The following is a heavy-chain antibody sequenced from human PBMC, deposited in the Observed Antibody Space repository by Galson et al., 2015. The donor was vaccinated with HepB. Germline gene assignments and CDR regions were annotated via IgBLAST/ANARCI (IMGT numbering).Heavy chain of an antibody. CDR2: FDPEDGET. Sequence: SVKVSCKVSGYTLTDLSMHWVRQAPGKGLEWMGGFDPEDGETIYAQKFQGRVTMTEDTSTDTAYMELSSLRSEDTAVYYCATDGYYYDSSGPSLLDYWGQGTLVTVSS. CDR3: ATDGYYYDSSGPSLLDY. V-gene: IGHV1-24*01. J-gene: IGHJ4*02. D-gene: IGHD3-22*01. CDR1: GYTLTDLS.